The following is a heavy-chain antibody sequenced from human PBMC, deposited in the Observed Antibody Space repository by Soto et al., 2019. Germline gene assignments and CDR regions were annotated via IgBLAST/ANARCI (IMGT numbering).Heavy chain of an antibody. D-gene: IGHD3-9*01. Sequence: QVQLQESGPSLVKPSGTLSLTCVITNTSISSSNWWCWVRQAPGKGLEWIGEVYHTGPTNYAPSLKSRVTMSIDKSNNRFSLRLASLTAADTAVYYCVRDEAHYDILTGSSLGRAFDIWGQGTMVTVSS. V-gene: IGHV4-4*02. CDR2: VYHTGPT. CDR3: VRDEAHYDILTGSSLGRAFDI. J-gene: IGHJ3*02. CDR1: NTSISSSNW.